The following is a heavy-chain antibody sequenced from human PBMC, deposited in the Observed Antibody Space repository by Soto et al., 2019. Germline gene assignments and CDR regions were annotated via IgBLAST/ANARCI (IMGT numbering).Heavy chain of an antibody. V-gene: IGHV4-34*01. CDR3: ARGHGVPDNWFDP. D-gene: IGHD3-10*01. CDR1: GGSFSGYY. Sequence: PSETLSLTCAVYGGSFSGYYWSWIRQPPGKGLEWIGEINHSGSTNYNPSLKSRVTISVDTSKTQFSLKLSSVTAADTAVYYCARGHGVPDNWFDPWGQGTLVTVSS. J-gene: IGHJ5*02. CDR2: INHSGST.